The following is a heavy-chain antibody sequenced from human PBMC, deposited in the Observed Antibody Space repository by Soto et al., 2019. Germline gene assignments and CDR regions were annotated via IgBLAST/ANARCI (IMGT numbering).Heavy chain of an antibody. J-gene: IGHJ1*01. D-gene: IGHD6-19*01. CDR1: GYTFTSYA. CDR2: INAGNGNT. Sequence: QVQLVQSGAEVKKPGASVKVSCKASGYTFTSYAMHWVRQAPGQRLEWMGWINAGNGNTKYSQKFQGRVTITRDTSASTAYMELSSLRSEDTAVYYCARPYSSGWYLAEYFQHWGQGTLVTVSS. CDR3: ARPYSSGWYLAEYFQH. V-gene: IGHV1-3*01.